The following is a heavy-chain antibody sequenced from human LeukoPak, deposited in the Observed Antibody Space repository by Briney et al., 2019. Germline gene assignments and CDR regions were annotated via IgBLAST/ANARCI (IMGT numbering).Heavy chain of an antibody. D-gene: IGHD2-8*01. Sequence: GGSLRLSCAASGFTSNNYAMGWVRQAPGKGLEWISTISGGDTATYYADSVKGRFTISRDNSENTLYLQMNSLRDEDTAVYYCARGSKYAFDYWGQGTLVTVSS. V-gene: IGHV3-23*01. CDR2: ISGGDTAT. CDR1: GFTSNNYA. CDR3: ARGSKYAFDY. J-gene: IGHJ4*02.